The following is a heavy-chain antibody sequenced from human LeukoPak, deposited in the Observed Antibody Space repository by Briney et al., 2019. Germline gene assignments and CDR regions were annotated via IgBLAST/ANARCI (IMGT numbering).Heavy chain of an antibody. V-gene: IGHV4-59*01. J-gene: IGHJ6*02. Sequence: SETLSLTCTVSGGSISSYYWSWIRQPPGKGLEWIGYIYYSGSTNYNPSLKSRVTISVDTSKNQFSLKLSSVTAADTAVYYCAGAESYYDFWSGYYAHSNGMDVWGQGTTVTASS. CDR3: AGAESYYDFWSGYYAHSNGMDV. CDR1: GGSISSYY. D-gene: IGHD3-3*01. CDR2: IYYSGST.